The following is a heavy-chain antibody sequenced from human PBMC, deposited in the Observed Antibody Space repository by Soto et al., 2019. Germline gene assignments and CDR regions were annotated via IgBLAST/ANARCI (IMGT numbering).Heavy chain of an antibody. CDR1: GFTFSAYY. Sequence: QVQLEXXGXXXXXXGXSLRLSCAASGFTFSAYYMSWIRQAPGKGLEYISYISSSGTSANYADSVKGRFTISRDNAKNSLYLQMNSLRAEDTAVYYCARDRGAVTGQYFDYWGQGALVTVSS. CDR2: ISSSGTSA. J-gene: IGHJ4*02. D-gene: IGHD6-19*01. V-gene: IGHV3-11*05. CDR3: ARDRGAVTGQYFDY.